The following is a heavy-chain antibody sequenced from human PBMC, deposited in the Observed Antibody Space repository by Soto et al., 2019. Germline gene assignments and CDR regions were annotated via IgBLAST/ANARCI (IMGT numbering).Heavy chain of an antibody. J-gene: IGHJ4*02. CDR1: GFTFINYW. CDR2: IKEDGSER. Sequence: PGGSLRLSCAASGFTFINYWMSWVRQAPGKGLEWVANIKEDGSERNYVDSVKGRLTISRDNAKNSLYLQLNSLRAEDTAVYYCARAGSENDYWGQGTLVTVSS. CDR3: ARAGSENDY. V-gene: IGHV3-7*05. D-gene: IGHD3-10*01.